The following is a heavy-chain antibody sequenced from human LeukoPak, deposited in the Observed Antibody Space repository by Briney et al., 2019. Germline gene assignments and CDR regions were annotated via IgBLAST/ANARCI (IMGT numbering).Heavy chain of an antibody. D-gene: IGHD3-3*01. J-gene: IGHJ6*03. CDR2: IKQDGSEK. CDR3: ARSSEVYYDFWSGYYSPYYYYMDV. Sequence: QPGGSLRLSCAASGFTFSSYWMSWVRQAPGKGLEWVANIKQDGSEKYYVDSVKGRFTISRDNAKNSLYLQMNSLRAEDTAVYYCARSSEVYYDFWSGYYSPYYYYMDVWAKGPRSPSP. V-gene: IGHV3-7*01. CDR1: GFTFSSYW.